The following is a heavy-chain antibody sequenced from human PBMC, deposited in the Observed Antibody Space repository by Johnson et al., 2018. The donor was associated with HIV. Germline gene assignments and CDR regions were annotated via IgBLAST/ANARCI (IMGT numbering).Heavy chain of an antibody. CDR2: IYSGGST. Sequence: MLLVESGGGLVQPGGSLRLSCAASGFTVSSNYMSWVRQAPGKGLEWVSVIYSGGSTGYAYSVKGRFTISRDNAKNSLYLQMNSLRAEDTALYYCARAYMSSGSYYDAFDIWGQGTMVIVSS. V-gene: IGHV3-53*01. J-gene: IGHJ3*02. CDR3: ARAYMSSGSYYDAFDI. D-gene: IGHD1-26*01. CDR1: GFTVSSNY.